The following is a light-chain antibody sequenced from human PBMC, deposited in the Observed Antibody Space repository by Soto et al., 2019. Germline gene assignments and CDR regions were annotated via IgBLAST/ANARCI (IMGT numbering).Light chain of an antibody. V-gene: IGLV2-14*01. CDR1: SSDVGGYNY. J-gene: IGLJ1*01. Sequence: QSVLTQPASVSGSPGQSITISCTGTSSDVGGYNYVSWYQQHPGKAPKLMIYEVSNRPSGVSNRFSGSKSGNTASLTISGLQAEDEADYYCCSYTSSGTYVFGTGTKSPS. CDR2: EVS. CDR3: CSYTSSGTYV.